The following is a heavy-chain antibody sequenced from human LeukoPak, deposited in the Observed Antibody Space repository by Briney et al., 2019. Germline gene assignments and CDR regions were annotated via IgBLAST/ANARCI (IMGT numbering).Heavy chain of an antibody. Sequence: PSETLSLTCAVYGGSFSGYYWSWIRQPPGKGLEWIGEINHSGSTNYNPSLKSRVTISVDTSKNQFSLKLSSVTAADTAVYYCARARAVVVAANFDYWGQGTLVTVSS. V-gene: IGHV4-34*01. CDR1: GGSFSGYY. J-gene: IGHJ4*02. D-gene: IGHD2-15*01. CDR3: ARARAVVVAANFDY. CDR2: INHSGST.